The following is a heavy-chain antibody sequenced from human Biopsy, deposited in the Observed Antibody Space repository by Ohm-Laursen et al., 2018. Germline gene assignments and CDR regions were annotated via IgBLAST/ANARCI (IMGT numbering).Heavy chain of an antibody. Sequence: GSLRLSCTASGFAFSTYWMTWVRQAPGKGLEWVANIKRDGSQSNHADSVKGRFTISRDNAKNSLYLQMNSLRAEDTAVYYCTRDTTYYAGTTYYDALDVWGQGTAVPVSS. V-gene: IGHV3-7*01. CDR1: GFAFSTYW. CDR3: TRDTTYYAGTTYYDALDV. CDR2: IKRDGSQS. J-gene: IGHJ3*01. D-gene: IGHD2/OR15-2a*01.